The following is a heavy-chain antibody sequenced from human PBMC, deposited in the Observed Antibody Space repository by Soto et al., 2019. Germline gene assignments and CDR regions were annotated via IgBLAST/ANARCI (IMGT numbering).Heavy chain of an antibody. J-gene: IGHJ4*02. CDR3: ARGRPLTRYFDY. V-gene: IGHV4-34*01. CDR2: INHSGST. Sequence: QVQLQQWGAGLLKPSETLSLTCAVYGGSFSGYYWSWIRQPPGKGLEWIGEINHSGSTNYNPSLKSRVTISVDTSKSQFSLKLSSVTAADTAVYYCARGRPLTRYFDYWGQGTLVTVSS. CDR1: GGSFSGYY.